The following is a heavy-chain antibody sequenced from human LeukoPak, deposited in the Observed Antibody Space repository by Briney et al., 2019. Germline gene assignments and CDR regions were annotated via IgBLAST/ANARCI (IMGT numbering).Heavy chain of an antibody. V-gene: IGHV3-15*01. J-gene: IGHJ4*02. CDR3: TTNVLRYFDWLGIDY. D-gene: IGHD3-9*01. CDR1: GFTFSNAW. Sequence: GGSLRLSCAASGFTFSNAWMSWVRQAPGKGLEWFGRIKSKTDGGTTDYAAPVKGRFTISRDDSKNTLYLQMNSLKTEDTAVYYCTTNVLRYFDWLGIDYWGQGTLVTVSS. CDR2: IKSKTDGGTT.